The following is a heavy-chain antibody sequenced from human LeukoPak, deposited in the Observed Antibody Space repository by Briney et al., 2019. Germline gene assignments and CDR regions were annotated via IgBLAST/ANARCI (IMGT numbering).Heavy chain of an antibody. CDR1: GASVSPYY. D-gene: IGHD3-10*01. Sequence: WETLSLTCTVSGASVSPYYWSWIRQPPGKGLEWIGYVFYTGSTTYNPSLKSRLTISVDTSKSQFSLKLNSVTAADTAVYYCARDLGPSRGFDYWGRGTLVTGSS. V-gene: IGHV4-59*02. CDR2: VFYTGST. J-gene: IGHJ4*02. CDR3: ARDLGPSRGFDY.